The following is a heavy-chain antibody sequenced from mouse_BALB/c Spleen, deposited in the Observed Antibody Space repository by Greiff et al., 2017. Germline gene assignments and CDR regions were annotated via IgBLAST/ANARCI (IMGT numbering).Heavy chain of an antibody. D-gene: IGHD1-1*01. CDR1: GFSLTGYG. CDR2: IWGDGST. J-gene: IGHJ4*01. V-gene: IGHV2-6-7*01. CDR3: ARDQSPNYYGSSYDAMDY. Sequence: VMLVESGPGLVAPSQSLSITCTVSGFSLTGYGVNWVRQPPGKGLEWLGMIWGDGSTDYNSALKSRLSISKDNSKSQVFLKMNSLQTDDTARYYCARDQSPNYYGSSYDAMDYWGQGTSVTVSS.